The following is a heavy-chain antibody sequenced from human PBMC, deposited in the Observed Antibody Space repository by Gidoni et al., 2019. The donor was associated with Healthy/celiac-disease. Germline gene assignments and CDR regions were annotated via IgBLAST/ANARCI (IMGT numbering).Heavy chain of an antibody. J-gene: IGHJ1*01. Sequence: QITLKESGPTLVKPTQTLTLTCTFSGFSLSTSGVGVCWIRQPPGKALEWLALIYWDDDKRYSPSLKSRLTITKDTSKNQVVLTMTNMDPVDTATYYCAHLRGDYEYFQHWGQGTLVTVSS. CDR2: IYWDDDK. CDR3: AHLRGDYEYFQH. D-gene: IGHD4-17*01. V-gene: IGHV2-5*02. CDR1: GFSLSTSGVG.